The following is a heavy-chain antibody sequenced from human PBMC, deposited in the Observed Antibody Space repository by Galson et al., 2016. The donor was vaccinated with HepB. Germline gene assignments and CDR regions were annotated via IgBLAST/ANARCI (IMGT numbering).Heavy chain of an antibody. J-gene: IGHJ4*02. CDR3: AKDGGEDWTTAKPDY. CDR1: GFTFHGHA. V-gene: IGHV3-9*01. CDR2: ISWNSRNI. Sequence: SLRLSCAASGFTFHGHAMHWVRQTPGKGLEWVSGISWNSRNIGYADSVKGRFTISRDNAKNSVFLQMNSLRPEDTALYYCAKDGGEDWTTAKPDYWGQGTLVTVSS. D-gene: IGHD4-17*01.